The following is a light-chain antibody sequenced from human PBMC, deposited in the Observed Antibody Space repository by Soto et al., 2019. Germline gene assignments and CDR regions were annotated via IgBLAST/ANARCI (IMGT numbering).Light chain of an antibody. J-gene: IGKJ1*01. V-gene: IGKV1-9*01. CDR1: XXVXID. CDR2: AVS. Sequence: DIQLTQSPSFLYASVGDRVSXTCRXXXXVXIDLAWYQQNPGKAPKLLIYAVSTLQSGVPSRFSGSGSGTEFTLTISGLQPEDFATYYCQQLNSYPRTFGQGTKVEIK. CDR3: QQLNSYPRT.